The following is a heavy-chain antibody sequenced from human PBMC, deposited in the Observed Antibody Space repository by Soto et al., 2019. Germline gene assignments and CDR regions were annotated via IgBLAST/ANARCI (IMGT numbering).Heavy chain of an antibody. CDR3: ARAAPSTVDY. D-gene: IGHD2-8*02. CDR1: GGSISSGGYY. J-gene: IGHJ4*02. Sequence: SETLSLTCTVSGGSISSGGYYWSWIRQHPGKGLEWIGYIYYSGSTYYNPSLKSRVTISVDTSKNQFSLKLSSVTAADTVVYYFARAAPSTVDYWGQGTLRTVSS. CDR2: IYYSGST. V-gene: IGHV4-31*03.